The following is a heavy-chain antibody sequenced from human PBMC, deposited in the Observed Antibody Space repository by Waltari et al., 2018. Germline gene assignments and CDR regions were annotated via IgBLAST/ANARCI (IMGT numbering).Heavy chain of an antibody. J-gene: IGHJ5*02. CDR3: ARYGSSSWYNWFDP. V-gene: IGHV4-59*01. D-gene: IGHD6-13*01. CDR2: IYYSGST. Sequence: QVQLQESGPGLVKPSETLSLTCTVSGGSISSYYWSWIRQPPGKGLEWIGYIYYSGSTNSNPSLKSRVTISVDTSKTQFSLKLSSVTAADTAVYYCARYGSSSWYNWFDPWGQGTLVTVSS. CDR1: GGSISSYY.